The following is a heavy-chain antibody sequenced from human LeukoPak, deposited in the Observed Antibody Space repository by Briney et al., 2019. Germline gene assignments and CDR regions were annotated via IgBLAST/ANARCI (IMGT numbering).Heavy chain of an antibody. D-gene: IGHD6-6*01. V-gene: IGHV1-46*01. J-gene: IGHJ5*02. CDR1: GYTFTSSY. Sequence: ASVKVPCKASGYTFTSSYIHWVRQAPAQGLEWMGIINPSGGSTSYAQEFQGRVTMTRDTSTSTVYMELSSLRSEDTAVYYCARGGTSRGFDPWGQGTLVTVSS. CDR2: INPSGGST. CDR3: ARGGTSRGFDP.